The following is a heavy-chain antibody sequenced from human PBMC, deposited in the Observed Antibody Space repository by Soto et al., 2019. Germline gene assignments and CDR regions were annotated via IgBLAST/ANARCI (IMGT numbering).Heavy chain of an antibody. V-gene: IGHV3-21*01. CDR3: ASPRLSSDGTTPIDY. CDR1: GFTFSSYS. J-gene: IGHJ4*02. D-gene: IGHD1-1*01. Sequence: PGGSLRLSCAASGFTFSSYSMNWVRQAPGKGLEWVSSISSSSSYIYYADSVKGRFTISRDNSKNTLYLQMNSLRAEDTAVYYCASPRLSSDGTTPIDYWGQGTLVTVSS. CDR2: ISSSSSYI.